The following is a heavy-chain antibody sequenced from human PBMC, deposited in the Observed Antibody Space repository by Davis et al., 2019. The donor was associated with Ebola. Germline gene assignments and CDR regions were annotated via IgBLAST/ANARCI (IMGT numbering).Heavy chain of an antibody. CDR2: ISYDGSNK. Sequence: PGGSLRLSCAASGFTFSSYAMHWVRQAPGKGLEWVAVISYDGSNKYYADSVKGRFTISRDNSKNTLYLQMNSLRAEDTAVYYCARDLTNWGFFDYWGQGTLVTVSS. CDR1: GFTFSSYA. D-gene: IGHD7-27*01. V-gene: IGHV3-30-3*01. J-gene: IGHJ4*02. CDR3: ARDLTNWGFFDY.